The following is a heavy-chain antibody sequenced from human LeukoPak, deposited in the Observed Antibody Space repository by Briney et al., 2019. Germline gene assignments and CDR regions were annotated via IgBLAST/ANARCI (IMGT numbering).Heavy chain of an antibody. D-gene: IGHD3-16*01. Sequence: GGSLRLSCAASGFTFDDYAMHWVRQAPGKGLEWVSGISWNSGSIGYADSVKGRFTISRDNAKNSLYLQMNSLRDEDTAVYYCARDMITFGGVDYFDYWGQGTLVTVSS. CDR3: ARDMITFGGVDYFDY. V-gene: IGHV3-9*01. J-gene: IGHJ4*02. CDR1: GFTFDDYA. CDR2: ISWNSGSI.